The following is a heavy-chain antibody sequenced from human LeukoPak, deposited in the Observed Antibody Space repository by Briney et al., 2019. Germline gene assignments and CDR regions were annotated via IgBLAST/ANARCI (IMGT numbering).Heavy chain of an antibody. CDR1: GGSISSSSYY. CDR2: IYYSGST. D-gene: IGHD2-2*02. J-gene: IGHJ5*02. Sequence: SETPSLTCTVSGGSISSSSYYWGWIRQPPGKGLEWIGSIYYSGSTYYNPSLKSRVTISVDTSKNQFSLKLSSVTAADTAVYYRARHPNIFCSSTSCYRRGFDPWGQGTLVTVSS. V-gene: IGHV4-39*01. CDR3: ARHPNIFCSSTSCYRRGFDP.